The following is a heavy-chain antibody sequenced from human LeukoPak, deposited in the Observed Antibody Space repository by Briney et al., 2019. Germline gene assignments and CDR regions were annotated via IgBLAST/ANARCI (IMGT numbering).Heavy chain of an antibody. CDR1: GGSFSGYY. CDR3: ARHAAAAGSFDY. Sequence: SETLSLTCAVYGGSFSGYYWSWIRQPPGKGLEFIGYIYYTGSTNYNPSLKSRLTISVDTSKNQFSLKLSSVTAADTAVYYCARHAAAAGSFDYWGQGSLVTVSS. V-gene: IGHV4-59*08. J-gene: IGHJ4*02. D-gene: IGHD6-13*01. CDR2: IYYTGST.